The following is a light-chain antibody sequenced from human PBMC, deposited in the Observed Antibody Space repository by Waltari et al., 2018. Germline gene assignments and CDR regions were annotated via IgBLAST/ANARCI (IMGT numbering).Light chain of an antibody. CDR2: MAS. J-gene: IGKJ1*01. V-gene: IGKV1-5*03. CDR1: QSISTW. Sequence: DIQMTQSPSTLSASVGDRVTITCRASQSISTWLAWYQQKLGKAPKLLIYMASNLEGGVPSRFSGSGSGTEFTLTISSLQPDDFATYYCHQYVASPPTFGQGTKVEIK. CDR3: HQYVASPPT.